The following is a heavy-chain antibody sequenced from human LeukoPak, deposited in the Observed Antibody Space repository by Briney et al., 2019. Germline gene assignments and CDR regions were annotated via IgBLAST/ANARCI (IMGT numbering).Heavy chain of an antibody. D-gene: IGHD5-18*01. J-gene: IGHJ3*02. V-gene: IGHV3-9*03. CDR1: GFTFEDYA. Sequence: GGSLRLSCAASGFTFEDYAMHWVRQAPGKGLEWVSGISWNSGSIGYADSVKGRFTISRDNAKNSLYLQMNSLRAEDMALYYCAKVRLTAMVNGAFDIWGQGTMVTVSS. CDR3: AKVRLTAMVNGAFDI. CDR2: ISWNSGSI.